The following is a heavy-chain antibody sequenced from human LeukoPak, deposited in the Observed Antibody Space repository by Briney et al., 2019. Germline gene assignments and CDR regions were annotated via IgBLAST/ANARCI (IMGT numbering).Heavy chain of an antibody. Sequence: ASVNVSCKASGYTFTGYYMHWVRQAPGQGLEWMGWINPNSGGTNYAQKFQGRVTMTRDTAISTAYMELSRLRSDDTAVYYCARGGYSGYDSGPDWFDPWGQGTLVTVSS. CDR3: ARGGYSGYDSGPDWFDP. J-gene: IGHJ5*02. V-gene: IGHV1-2*02. CDR2: INPNSGGT. CDR1: GYTFTGYY. D-gene: IGHD5-12*01.